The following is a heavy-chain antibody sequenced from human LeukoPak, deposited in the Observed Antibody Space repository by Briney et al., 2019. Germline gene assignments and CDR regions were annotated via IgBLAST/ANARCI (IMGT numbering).Heavy chain of an antibody. J-gene: IGHJ4*02. V-gene: IGHV3-23*01. CDR1: GFTFSRYA. CDR3: AKDRSGGNYATFDY. Sequence: GGSLRLSCAASGFTFSRYAMSWVRQAPGKGLEWVSAISGSAGSTYYTDSVKGRFTISRDNTKNTLFLQMNSLRAEDTALYYCAKDRSGGNYATFDYWGQGTLVTVSS. D-gene: IGHD4-23*01. CDR2: ISGSAGST.